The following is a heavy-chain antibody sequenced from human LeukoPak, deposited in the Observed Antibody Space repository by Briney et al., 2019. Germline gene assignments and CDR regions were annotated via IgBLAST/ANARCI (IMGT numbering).Heavy chain of an antibody. J-gene: IGHJ1*01. V-gene: IGHV1-2*02. CDR1: GYTFTGYY. D-gene: IGHD2-21*02. CDR2: INPNSGGT. CDR3: ARGVCGGDCYWGYFQH. Sequence: ASVKVSCKASGYTFTGYYIHWVRQAPGQGLEWMGWINPNSGGTNYAQKFQGRVTMTRDTSISTAYMELSRLRSDDTAVYYCARGVCGGDCYWGYFQHWGQGTLVTVSS.